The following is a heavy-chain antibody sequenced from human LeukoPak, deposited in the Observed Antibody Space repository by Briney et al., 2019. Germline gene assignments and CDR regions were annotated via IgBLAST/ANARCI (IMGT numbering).Heavy chain of an antibody. CDR2: IISSGGTT. Sequence: GGSLRLSCAASGFTFHNYAMSWVRQAPGKGLEWVSNIISSGGTTDYADSVKGRFTISRDNSKNTLYLQMNNLRAEGTAVYYCAKDPYRVSSGLVDYWGQGTLVTVSS. J-gene: IGHJ4*02. CDR1: GFTFHNYA. V-gene: IGHV3-23*01. D-gene: IGHD5/OR15-5a*01. CDR3: AKDPYRVSSGLVDY.